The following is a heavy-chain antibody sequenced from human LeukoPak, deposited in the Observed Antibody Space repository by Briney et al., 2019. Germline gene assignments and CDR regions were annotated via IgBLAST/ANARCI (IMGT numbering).Heavy chain of an antibody. CDR2: ISGSGGST. V-gene: IGHV3-23*01. D-gene: IGHD1-7*01. Sequence: GGSLRLSCAASGFTFSSYAMSWVRQAPGKGLEWVSAISGSGGSTYYADSVKGRFTISRDNSKNTLYLQMNSLRAEDTAVYYCAKVSWYNWNYVRYFDYWGQGTLVTVSS. J-gene: IGHJ4*02. CDR1: GFTFSSYA. CDR3: AKVSWYNWNYVRYFDY.